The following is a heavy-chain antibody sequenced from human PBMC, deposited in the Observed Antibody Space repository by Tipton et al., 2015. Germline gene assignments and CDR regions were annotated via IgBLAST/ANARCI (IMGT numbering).Heavy chain of an antibody. CDR2: ISHSGNT. CDR1: GDSINRYY. CDR3: ACQDYDSLTRDYQTVDY. V-gene: IGHV4-59*04. Sequence: TLSLTCSVSGDSINRYYWSWIRQPPGKGLEWIGSISHSGNTYYNPSLKSRVTMSRDTSKNQFSLKLTSVTAADTAVYYCACQDYDSLTRDYQTVDYWGQGTLVNVSS. J-gene: IGHJ4*02. D-gene: IGHD3-9*01.